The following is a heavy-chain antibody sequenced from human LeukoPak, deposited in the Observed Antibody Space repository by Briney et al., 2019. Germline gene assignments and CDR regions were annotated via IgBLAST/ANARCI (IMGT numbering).Heavy chain of an antibody. CDR3: ARVSNYGAYNSYYMDV. CDR1: GGSFSGYY. J-gene: IGHJ6*03. CDR2: INHSGST. D-gene: IGHD4-11*01. Sequence: NPSETLSLTCAVYGGSFSGYYWSWIRQPPGKGLEWIGEINHSGSTKYNPSLKSRVTMSVDTSKNQFSLNLSPVTAADTAVYYCARVSNYGAYNSYYMDVWGRGTTVTVSS. V-gene: IGHV4-34*01.